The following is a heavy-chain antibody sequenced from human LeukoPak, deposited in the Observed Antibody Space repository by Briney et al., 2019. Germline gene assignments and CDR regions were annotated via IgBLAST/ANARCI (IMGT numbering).Heavy chain of an antibody. Sequence: SETLSLTCAVSGVSINNYYWSWIRQPPGKGLEWIGNIYYTGSTTHNPSLKSRVTISVAPSKNQFSLSQSAVTAADTAVYYCARDMGLVAASEYFQQWGQGTLVTVSS. CDR2: IYYTGST. CDR1: GVSINNYY. D-gene: IGHD2-15*01. V-gene: IGHV4-59*01. CDR3: ARDMGLVAASEYFQQ. J-gene: IGHJ1*01.